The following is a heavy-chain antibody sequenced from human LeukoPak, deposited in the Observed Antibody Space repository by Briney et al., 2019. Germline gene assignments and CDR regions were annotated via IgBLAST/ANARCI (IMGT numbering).Heavy chain of an antibody. J-gene: IGHJ6*04. CDR2: ISAYNGNA. D-gene: IGHD2-2*02. Sequence: GASVKVSCKASGYTFTSYGISWVRQAPGQGLEWMGWISAYNGNANYAQKLQGRVTMTTDTSTSTAYMELRSLRSDDTAVYYCARGGSLVVPAAILGLDVRGKGTTVTASS. V-gene: IGHV1-18*01. CDR3: ARGGSLVVPAAILGLDV. CDR1: GYTFTSYG.